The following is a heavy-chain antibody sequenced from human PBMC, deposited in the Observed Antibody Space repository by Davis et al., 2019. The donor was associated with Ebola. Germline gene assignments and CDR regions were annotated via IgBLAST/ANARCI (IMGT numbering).Heavy chain of an antibody. J-gene: IGHJ6*02. CDR3: ARAAAMFYYYGMDV. V-gene: IGHV1-24*01. D-gene: IGHD2-2*01. CDR2: FDPEDGET. Sequence: AASVKVSCKVSGYTLTELSMHWVRQAPGKGLEWMGGFDPEDGETIYAQKLQGRVTMTTDTSTSTAYMELRSLRSDDTAVYYCARAAAMFYYYGMDVWGQGTTVTVSS. CDR1: GYTLTELS.